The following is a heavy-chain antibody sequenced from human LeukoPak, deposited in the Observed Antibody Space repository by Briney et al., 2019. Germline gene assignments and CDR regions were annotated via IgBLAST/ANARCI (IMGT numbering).Heavy chain of an antibody. CDR1: GFTFSSYE. CDR2: ISSSGSTI. V-gene: IGHV3-48*03. CDR3: ARDRYDSSGYYYVGVDY. J-gene: IGHJ4*02. D-gene: IGHD3-22*01. Sequence: GGSLRLSCAASGFTFSSYEMNWVRQAPGKGLEWVPYISSSGSTIYYADSVKGRFTISRDNAKNSLYLQMNSLRAEDTAVYYCARDRYDSSGYYYVGVDYWGQGTLVTVSS.